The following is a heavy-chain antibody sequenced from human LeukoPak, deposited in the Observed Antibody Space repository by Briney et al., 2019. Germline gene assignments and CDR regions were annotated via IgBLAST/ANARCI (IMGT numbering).Heavy chain of an antibody. D-gene: IGHD6-19*01. J-gene: IGHJ3*02. CDR3: ARQGAGGRAFDI. CDR1: GFTFSSYA. CDR2: IYYSGST. Sequence: PGGSLRLSCAASGFTFSSYAMNWVRQAPGKGLEWIGIIYYSGSTYYNPSLKSRVTISVETSKNQVSLRLSSVTAADTAVYYCARQGAGGRAFDIWGQGTMVTVSS. V-gene: IGHV4-59*05.